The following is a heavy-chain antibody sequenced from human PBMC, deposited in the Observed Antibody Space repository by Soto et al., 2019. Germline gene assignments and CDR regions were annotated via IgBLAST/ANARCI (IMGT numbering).Heavy chain of an antibody. CDR2: IKSKTDGGTT. V-gene: IGHV3-15*01. J-gene: IGHJ4*02. CDR1: GFTFSNAW. D-gene: IGHD6-19*01. Sequence: EVQLVESGGGLVKPGGSLRLSCAASGFTFSNAWMSWVRQAPGKGLEWVGRIKSKTDGGTTDYAAPVKGRFTISRDDSINTLYLQMNSLKTEDTAVYYCATPVAGTHAFDYWGQGTLVTVSS. CDR3: ATPVAGTHAFDY.